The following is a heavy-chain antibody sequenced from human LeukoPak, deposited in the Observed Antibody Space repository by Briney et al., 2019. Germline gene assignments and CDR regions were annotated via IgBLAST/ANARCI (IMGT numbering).Heavy chain of an antibody. V-gene: IGHV1-69*06. D-gene: IGHD5-24*01. J-gene: IGHJ3*02. CDR3: ARIRDGYNDAYDI. CDR1: GYTFSSYY. Sequence: GASVKVSCKASGYTFSSYYMQWVRQAPGQGLEWMGGIIPIFGTANYAQKFQGRVTITADKSTSTAYMELSSLRSEDTAIYYCARIRDGYNDAYDIWGQGTVVTVPS. CDR2: IIPIFGTA.